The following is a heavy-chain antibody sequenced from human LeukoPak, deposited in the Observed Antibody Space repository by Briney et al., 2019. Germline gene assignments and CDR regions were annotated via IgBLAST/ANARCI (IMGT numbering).Heavy chain of an antibody. V-gene: IGHV5-51*01. CDR3: ASSSVVRGVIRWFDP. D-gene: IGHD3-10*01. CDR2: IYPGDSDT. CDR1: GYSFTSYW. J-gene: IGHJ5*02. Sequence: GESLKISCKGSGYSFTSYWIGWVRQMPGKGLEWMGIIYPGDSDTRYSPSFQGQVTISADKSISTAYLQWSSLKASDTAMYYCASSSVVRGVIRWFDPWGQGTLVTVSS.